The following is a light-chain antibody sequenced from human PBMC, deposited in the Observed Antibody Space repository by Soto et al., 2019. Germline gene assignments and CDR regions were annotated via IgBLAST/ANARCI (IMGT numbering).Light chain of an antibody. CDR3: QQYISYPYT. V-gene: IGKV1-5*01. CDR1: QRISSW. CDR2: DAS. Sequence: DIQMTQSPSTLSASVGDRVTITCRASQRISSWLAWYQQKPGKAPKLLIYDASSLESGVPSRFSGSGSGTEFTLAISSLQPDDFATSYCQQYISYPYTFGQGTKLEIK. J-gene: IGKJ2*01.